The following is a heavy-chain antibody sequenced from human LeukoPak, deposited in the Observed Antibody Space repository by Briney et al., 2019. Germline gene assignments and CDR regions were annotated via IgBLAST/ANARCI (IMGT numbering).Heavy chain of an antibody. CDR3: ARDSYFDY. V-gene: IGHV1-46*01. J-gene: IGHJ4*02. CDR2: INPSGGST. Sequence: ASVKVSCKASGYTFTSYYMHWVRQAPGQGLEWMGIINPSGGSTSYAQKFQGRVTMTRDTSISTAYVELSRLTSDDTAVYYCARDSYFDYWGQGTLVTVSS. CDR1: GYTFTSYY.